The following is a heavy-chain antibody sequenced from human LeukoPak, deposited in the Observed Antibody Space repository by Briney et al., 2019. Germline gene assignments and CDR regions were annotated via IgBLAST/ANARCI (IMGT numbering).Heavy chain of an antibody. CDR1: GYTFTSYG. V-gene: IGHV1-46*01. J-gene: IGHJ5*02. D-gene: IGHD3-3*01. Sequence: ASVKVSCKASGYTFTSYGISWVRQAPGQGLEWMGIINPSGGSTSYAQKFQGRVTMTRDTSTSTVYMELSSLRSEDTAVYYCARAAIPIEGWFDPWGQGTLVTVSS. CDR3: ARAAIPIEGWFDP. CDR2: INPSGGST.